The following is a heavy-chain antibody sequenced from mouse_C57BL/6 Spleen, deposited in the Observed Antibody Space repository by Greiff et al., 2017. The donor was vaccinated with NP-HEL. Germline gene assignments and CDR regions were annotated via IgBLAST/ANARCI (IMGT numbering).Heavy chain of an antibody. CDR2: ISYDGSN. CDR3: ARRETGTSGNFDD. J-gene: IGHJ2*01. CDR1: GYSITSGYY. D-gene: IGHD4-1*01. Sequence: ESGPGLVKPSQSLSLTCSVTGYSITSGYYWNWIRQFPGNKLEWMGDISYDGSNNYNPSLKNRISITRDTSKNQFFLKLNSVTTEDTATYYCARRETGTSGNFDDWGQGTTLTVSS. V-gene: IGHV3-6*01.